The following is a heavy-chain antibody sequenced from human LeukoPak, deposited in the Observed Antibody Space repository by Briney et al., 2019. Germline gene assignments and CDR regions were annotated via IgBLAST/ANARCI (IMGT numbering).Heavy chain of an antibody. D-gene: IGHD3-22*01. J-gene: IGHJ4*02. CDR1: GYTFTSYG. V-gene: IGHV1-18*01. CDR3: ARVEYYYDSSGYFPPDY. CDR2: ISAYNGNT. Sequence: GASVKVSCKASGYTFTSYGISWVRQAPGQGIEWRGWISAYNGNTNYAQKLQGRVTMTTDTSTSTAYMELRSLRSDDTAVYYCARVEYYYDSSGYFPPDYWGQGTLVTVSS.